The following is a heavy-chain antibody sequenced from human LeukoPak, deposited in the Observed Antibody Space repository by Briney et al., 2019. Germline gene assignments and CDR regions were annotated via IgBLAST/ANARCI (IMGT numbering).Heavy chain of an antibody. CDR2: IYHSGST. CDR1: GGSFSGYY. J-gene: IGHJ4*02. Sequence: SETLSLTCAVYGGSFSGYYWSWVRQPPGKGLEWIGEIYHSGSTNYNPSLKSRVTISVDKSKKQFSLKLTSVTAADTAMYYCARAYSGYDFFDYWGQGTLVTVSS. D-gene: IGHD5-12*01. CDR3: ARAYSGYDFFDY. V-gene: IGHV4-34*01.